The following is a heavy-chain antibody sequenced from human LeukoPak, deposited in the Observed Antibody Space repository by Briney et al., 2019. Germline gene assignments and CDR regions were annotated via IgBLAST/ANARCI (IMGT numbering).Heavy chain of an antibody. Sequence: GGSLRLSCAASGFTFSSYAMHWVRQAPGKGLEWVAVISYDGSNKYYADSVKGRFTISRDNSKNTLYLQMNSLRAEDTAVYYCAKEGCSSTSCYSMYYFDYWGQGTLVTVSS. J-gene: IGHJ4*02. CDR2: ISYDGSNK. V-gene: IGHV3-30-3*01. D-gene: IGHD2-2*01. CDR3: AKEGCSSTSCYSMYYFDY. CDR1: GFTFSSYA.